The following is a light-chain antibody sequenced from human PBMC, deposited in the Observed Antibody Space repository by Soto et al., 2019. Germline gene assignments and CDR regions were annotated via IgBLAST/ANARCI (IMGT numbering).Light chain of an antibody. Sequence: EIVLTQSPGTLSLSPGERATLSCRASQSVSNNYLAWYQQKPGQAPRLLIDGASSRATGVPDRFSGTGSGTDFTLTISRLEPEDFAVFYCQQYGNSPITFGQGTRLEI. V-gene: IGKV3-20*01. CDR1: QSVSNNY. CDR3: QQYGNSPIT. CDR2: GAS. J-gene: IGKJ5*01.